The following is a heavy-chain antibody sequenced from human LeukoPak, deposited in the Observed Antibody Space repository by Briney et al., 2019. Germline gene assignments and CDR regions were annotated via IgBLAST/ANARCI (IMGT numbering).Heavy chain of an antibody. D-gene: IGHD5-24*01. Sequence: GASVKVSCKASGYTFTSYYMHWVRQAPGQGLEWMGIINPSGGGTSYAQKFQGRVTMTSDTSARTVYMELSSLRSEDTAIYYCARIRDGYNDAYDIWGQGTVVTVPS. CDR1: GYTFTSYY. CDR3: ARIRDGYNDAYDI. CDR2: INPSGGGT. V-gene: IGHV1-46*01. J-gene: IGHJ3*02.